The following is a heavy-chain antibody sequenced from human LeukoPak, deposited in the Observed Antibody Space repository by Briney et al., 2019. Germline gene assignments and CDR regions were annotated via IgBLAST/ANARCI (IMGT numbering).Heavy chain of an antibody. CDR3: ARDYAHDYGTYFDY. D-gene: IGHD4-17*01. J-gene: IGHJ4*02. Sequence: PSETLSLTCTVSGGSFIGYYWSWIRQPPGKRLEYIGYIFDSGTTNYNPSLQSRLTLSVDTSKSQFSLNLTSVTAADTAVYYCARDYAHDYGTYFDYWGQGILVTVSS. CDR2: IFDSGTT. V-gene: IGHV4-59*01. CDR1: GGSFIGYY.